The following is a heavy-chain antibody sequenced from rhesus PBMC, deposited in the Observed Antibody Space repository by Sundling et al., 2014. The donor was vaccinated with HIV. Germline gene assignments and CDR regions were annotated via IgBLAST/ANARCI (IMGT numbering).Heavy chain of an antibody. V-gene: IGHV3-100*01. CDR2: ISESGGTI. CDR3: TELGYCSGGVCPTFDY. J-gene: IGHJ4*01. Sequence: EVQLVESGGGLVKPGGSLRLSCVASGFTFSSYVMHWVRQAPGKGLEWVSVISESGGTIYYADSVKGRFTISRDNAKNSLFLQMNSLRAEDTAVYYCTELGYCSGGVCPTFDYWGQGVLVTVSS. CDR1: GFTFSSYV. D-gene: IGHD2-8*01.